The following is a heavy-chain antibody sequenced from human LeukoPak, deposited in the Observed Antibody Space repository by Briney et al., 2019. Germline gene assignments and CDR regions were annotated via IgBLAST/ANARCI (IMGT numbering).Heavy chain of an antibody. CDR2: IRYDGSDK. V-gene: IGHV3-30*02. CDR1: GFTFSSYG. D-gene: IGHD3-10*01. J-gene: IGHJ4*02. CDR3: AKTGLLRVRGVIPRFDY. Sequence: GGSVRLSCAASGFTFSSYGMHWVRQAPGKGLEWVAFIRYDGSDKYYADSVKGRFTISRDNSKNTLYLQMNSLRAEDTAVYYCAKTGLLRVRGVIPRFDYWGQGTLVTVSS.